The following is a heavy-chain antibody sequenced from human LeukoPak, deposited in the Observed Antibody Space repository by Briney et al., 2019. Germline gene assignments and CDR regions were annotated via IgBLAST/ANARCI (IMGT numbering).Heavy chain of an antibody. CDR3: ARGDSSLRNDAFDI. V-gene: IGHV1-69*13. D-gene: IGHD6-6*01. CDR1: GGTFSSYT. CDR2: IIPIFGTA. Sequence: SVKVSCKASGGTFSSYTISWVRQAPGQGLEWMGGIIPIFGTANYAQKFQGRVTITADESTNTAYMELSSLRSEDTAVYYCARGDSSLRNDAFDIWGQGTMVTVSS. J-gene: IGHJ3*02.